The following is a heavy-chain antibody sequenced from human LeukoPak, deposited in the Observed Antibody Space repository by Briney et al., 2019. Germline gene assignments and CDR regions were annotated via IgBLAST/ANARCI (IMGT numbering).Heavy chain of an antibody. V-gene: IGHV4-34*01. CDR3: ASVGSLWFGELLVGYYFDY. Sequence: PSETLSLTCAVYGGSFSGYCWSWIRQPPGKGLEWIGSIYHSGSTYYNPSLKSRVTISVDTSKNQFSLKLSSVTAADTAVYYCASVGSLWFGELLVGYYFDYWGQGTLVTVSS. J-gene: IGHJ4*02. CDR2: IYHSGST. CDR1: GGSFSGYC. D-gene: IGHD3-10*01.